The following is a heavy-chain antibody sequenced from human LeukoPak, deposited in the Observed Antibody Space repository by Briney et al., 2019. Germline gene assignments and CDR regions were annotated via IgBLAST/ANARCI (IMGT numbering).Heavy chain of an antibody. CDR1: GGSISSGGYY. J-gene: IGHJ4*02. CDR3: ARDRGSSWPIDY. V-gene: IGHV4-31*03. D-gene: IGHD6-13*01. Sequence: KPSETLSLTCTVSGGSISSGGYYWSWIRQHPGKGLEWIGYIYYSGSTYYNPSLKSRVTISVDTSKNQFSLKLSSVTAADTAVYYCARDRGSSWPIDYWGQGTLVTVSS. CDR2: IYYSGST.